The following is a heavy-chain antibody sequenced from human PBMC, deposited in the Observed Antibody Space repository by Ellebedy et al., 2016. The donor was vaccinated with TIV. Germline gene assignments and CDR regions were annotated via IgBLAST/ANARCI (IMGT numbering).Heavy chain of an antibody. CDR1: GYTFTGYY. CDR2: INPNSGGT. J-gene: IGHJ4*02. Sequence: ASVKVSCXASGYTFTGYYMHWVRQAPGQGLEWMGWINPNSGGTNYAQKFQGRVTMTRDTSISTAYMELSRLRSDDTAVYYCARDRYYDSSGSDFDYWGQGTLVTVSS. D-gene: IGHD3-22*01. V-gene: IGHV1-2*02. CDR3: ARDRYYDSSGSDFDY.